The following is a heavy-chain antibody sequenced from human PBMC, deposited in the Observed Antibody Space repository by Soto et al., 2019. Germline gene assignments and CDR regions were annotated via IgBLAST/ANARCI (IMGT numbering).Heavy chain of an antibody. V-gene: IGHV5-10-1*01. CDR3: TREEYNWNWFDP. J-gene: IGHJ5*01. CDR1: GYNFAGHW. CDR2: IDPSGSYT. D-gene: IGHD1-1*01. Sequence: GESLKISCKGSGYNFAGHWISWVRQMPGKGLEWMGRIDPSGSYTNYSPSFQGHVTISADASINSAYLQWSSLKASDTAMYFCTREEYNWNWFDPWGQGTLVTVSS.